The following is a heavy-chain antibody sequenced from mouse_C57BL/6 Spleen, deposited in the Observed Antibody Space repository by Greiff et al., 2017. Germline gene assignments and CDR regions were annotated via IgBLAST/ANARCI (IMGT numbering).Heavy chain of an antibody. V-gene: IGHV1-69*01. D-gene: IGHD1-1*01. CDR2: IDPSDSYT. CDR3: ASSDYYGSSAYAMDY. CDR1: GYTFTSYW. J-gene: IGHJ4*01. Sequence: QVQLQQPGAELVMPGASVKLSCKASGYTFTSYWMHWVKQRPGQGLEWIGEIDPSDSYTNYNQKFKGKSTLTVDKSSSTAYMQLSSLTSEDSAVYYCASSDYYGSSAYAMDYWGQGTSVTVSS.